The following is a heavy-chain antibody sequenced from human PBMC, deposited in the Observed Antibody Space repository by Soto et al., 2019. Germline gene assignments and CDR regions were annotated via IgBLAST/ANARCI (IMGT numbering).Heavy chain of an antibody. D-gene: IGHD2-15*01. CDR3: ARLAPCKSGTCYSRPLDY. CDR1: GYTFATYG. Sequence: QVQLLQSGAEVKNPGASVKVSCKASGYTFATYGIGWVRQAPGQGLEWMGWITPSNGDTNYAQKLQGRVTMTTDTSTSTAYMDVRRLRSDDTAVYFCARLAPCKSGTCYSRPLDYWGQGTLVTVSS. CDR2: ITPSNGDT. J-gene: IGHJ4*02. V-gene: IGHV1-18*01.